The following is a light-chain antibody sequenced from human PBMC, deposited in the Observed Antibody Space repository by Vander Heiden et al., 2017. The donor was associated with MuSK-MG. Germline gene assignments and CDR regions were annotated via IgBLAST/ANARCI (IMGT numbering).Light chain of an antibody. J-gene: IGKJ4*01. CDR2: EVS. Sequence: DIVMTQTPLSLSVTPGQPASISCKSSQSLLHADGKTYLSWYLQKPGQPPQLLIYEVSKRFSGVPDRFSGSGSGTDFTLKISRVETEDVGDYYYCRQSNELPLTFGGGTKVEIK. CDR1: QSLLHADGKTY. V-gene: IGKV2D-29*01. CDR3: RQSNELPLT.